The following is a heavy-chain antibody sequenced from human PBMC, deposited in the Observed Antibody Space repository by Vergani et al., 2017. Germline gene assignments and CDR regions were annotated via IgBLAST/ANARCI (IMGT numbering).Heavy chain of an antibody. D-gene: IGHD6-13*01. CDR1: GGSFSGYY. CDR2: IYYSGST. Sequence: QVQLQQWGAGLLKPSETLSLACAVYGGSFSGYYWSWIRQPPGKGLEWIGYIYYSGSTYYNPSLKSRVTISVDTSKNQFSLKLSSVTAADTAVYYCAREGYSTNWFDPWGQGTLVTVSS. CDR3: AREGYSTNWFDP. V-gene: IGHV4-34*01. J-gene: IGHJ5*02.